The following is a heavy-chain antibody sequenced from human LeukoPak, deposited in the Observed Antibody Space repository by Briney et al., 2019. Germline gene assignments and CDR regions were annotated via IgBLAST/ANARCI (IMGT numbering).Heavy chain of an antibody. CDR1: GGSISSYY. D-gene: IGHD2-2*01. Sequence: SETLSLTCTVSGGSISSYYWSWIRQPPGKGLEWIGYIYYSGSTNYNPSLKSRVTISVDTSKNQFSLKLSSVTAADTAVYYCARETTDIVVVPAANEGGPNWFDPWGQGTLVTVSS. V-gene: IGHV4-59*12. J-gene: IGHJ5*02. CDR3: ARETTDIVVVPAANEGGPNWFDP. CDR2: IYYSGST.